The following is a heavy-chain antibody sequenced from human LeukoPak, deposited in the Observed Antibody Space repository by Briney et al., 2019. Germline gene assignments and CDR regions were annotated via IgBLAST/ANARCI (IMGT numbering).Heavy chain of an antibody. CDR3: ASAPHVNYFDY. J-gene: IGHJ4*02. CDR1: GGSISSYY. CDR2: IYYSGST. D-gene: IGHD2/OR15-2a*01. Sequence: SETLSLTCTVSGGSISSYYWSWIRQPPGKGLEWIGYIYYSGSTNYNPSLKSRVTISVDTSKNQFSLKLSSVTAADTAVYYCASAPHVNYFDYWGQGALVTVST. V-gene: IGHV4-59*01.